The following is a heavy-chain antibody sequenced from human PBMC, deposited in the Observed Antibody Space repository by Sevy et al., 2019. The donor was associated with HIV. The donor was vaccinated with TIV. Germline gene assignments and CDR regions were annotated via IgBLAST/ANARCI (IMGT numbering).Heavy chain of an antibody. CDR1: GFTFSTYS. D-gene: IGHD3-9*01. V-gene: IGHV3-23*01. CDR2: INAVVSSI. Sequence: GGSLRLSCAASGFTFSTYSMSWVRPAPGKELEWVSTINAVVSSIYYADSVKGRFTISRDNSNNALYLQMNSLRADEMAGHSCARYLPIPGTRCLDPWGQGTLVTVSS. CDR3: ARYLPIPGTRCLDP. J-gene: IGHJ5*02.